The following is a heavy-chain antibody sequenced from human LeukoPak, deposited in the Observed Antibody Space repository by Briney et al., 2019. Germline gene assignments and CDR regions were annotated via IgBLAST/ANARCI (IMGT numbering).Heavy chain of an antibody. D-gene: IGHD1-1*01. Sequence: GRSLRHSCAASGFTFSNDVMAWVRQAPGKGLEWVSGISGSGFTTYYADSVKGRFTTSRDNAKNTLYLQMNTLRAEDTPVYYGAKSDPNFAHFDYWSKGTLVTVSS. V-gene: IGHV3-23*01. J-gene: IGHJ4*02. CDR1: GFTFSNDV. CDR3: AKSDPNFAHFDY. CDR2: ISGSGFTT.